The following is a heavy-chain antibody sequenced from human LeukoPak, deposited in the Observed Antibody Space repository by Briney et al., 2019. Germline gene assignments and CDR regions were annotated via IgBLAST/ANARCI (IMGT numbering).Heavy chain of an antibody. V-gene: IGHV3-23*01. CDR3: AKDQEKYYYDSSGSPDAFDI. CDR1: GFTFSSYA. CDR2: ISGSGGST. Sequence: GGSLRLSCAASGFTFSSYAMSWVRQAPGKGLEWVSAISGSGGSTYYADSVKGRFTISRDNSKNTLYLQMNSLRAEDTAVYYCAKDQEKYYYDSSGSPDAFDIWGQGTMVTVSS. D-gene: IGHD3-22*01. J-gene: IGHJ3*02.